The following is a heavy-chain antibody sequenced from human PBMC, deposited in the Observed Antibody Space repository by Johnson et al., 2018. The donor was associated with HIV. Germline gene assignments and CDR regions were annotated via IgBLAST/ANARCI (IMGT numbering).Heavy chain of an antibody. CDR2: ISYDGTNK. J-gene: IGHJ3*02. Sequence: QVQLVESGGGVVQPGRSLRLSCAASGFTFSSYGMHWVRQALGKGLEWVAFISYDGTNKYYADSVKGRLTISRDRSKNTLYLQMNSLRAEDTALYYCARGGLGFQNIHDPFDIWGQGTMVTVSS. D-gene: IGHD1/OR15-1a*01. CDR3: ARGGLGFQNIHDPFDI. CDR1: GFTFSSYG. V-gene: IGHV3-30*03.